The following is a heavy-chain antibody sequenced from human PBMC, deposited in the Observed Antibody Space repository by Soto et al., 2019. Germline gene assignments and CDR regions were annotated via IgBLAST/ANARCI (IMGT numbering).Heavy chain of an antibody. D-gene: IGHD3-22*01. CDR2: INSDGSST. Sequence: PGGSLNLSCASSRFAVRSTYMTWVREATRAGLAWVLLINSDGSSTSYEDSVKGRFTISRDNAKNTLYLQMNSLRAEDTAVYYCSRDPPPYYYDSSGYYPYYYYYGMDVWGQGT. V-gene: IGHV3-74*01. CDR3: SRDPPPYYYDSSGYYPYYYYYGMDV. CDR1: RFAVRSTY. J-gene: IGHJ6*02.